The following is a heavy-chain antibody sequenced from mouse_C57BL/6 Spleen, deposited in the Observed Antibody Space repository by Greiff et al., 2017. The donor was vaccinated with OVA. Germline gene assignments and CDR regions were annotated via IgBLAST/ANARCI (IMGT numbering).Heavy chain of an antibody. V-gene: IGHV5-17*01. J-gene: IGHJ4*01. CDR1: GFTFSDYG. Sequence: EVKLMESGGGLVKPGGSLKLSCAASGFTFSDYGMHWVRQAPETGLEWVAYISSGSSTIYYADTVKGRFTISRDNAKNTLFLQITSLRSEDAAVYYCARKTGTGLDVMDYWGLGTSVTVAS. CDR3: ARKTGTGLDVMDY. CDR2: ISSGSSTI. D-gene: IGHD4-1*01.